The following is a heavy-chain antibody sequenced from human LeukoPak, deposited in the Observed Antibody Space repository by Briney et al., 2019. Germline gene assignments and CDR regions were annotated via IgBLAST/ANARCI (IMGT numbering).Heavy chain of an antibody. D-gene: IGHD1-14*01. CDR3: ARVHLTPHDDRDY. CDR1: GFTFSDHY. Sequence: GGSLRLSCAASGFTFSDHYMDWVRQAPGKGLEWVGRTRNKANSYTTEYAASVKGRFTISRDDSKNSLYLQMNSLKTEDTAVYYCARVHLTPHDDRDYWGQGTLVTVSS. V-gene: IGHV3-72*01. CDR2: TRNKANSYTT. J-gene: IGHJ4*02.